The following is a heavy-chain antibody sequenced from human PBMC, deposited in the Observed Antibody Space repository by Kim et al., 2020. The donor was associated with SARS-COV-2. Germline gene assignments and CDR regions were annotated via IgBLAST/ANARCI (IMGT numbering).Heavy chain of an antibody. Sequence: GGSLRLSCTASGFTFSSYEMNWVRQAPGKGLEWVSYIIGSGTTIYYADSVRGRFTISSDNDKNSLFLQMNSLIAEDTAVYYCARGPNYSPFYYWGQGTLVTVSS. D-gene: IGHD4-4*01. CDR1: GFTFSSYE. J-gene: IGHJ4*02. V-gene: IGHV3-48*03. CDR3: ARGPNYSPFYY. CDR2: IIGSGTTI.